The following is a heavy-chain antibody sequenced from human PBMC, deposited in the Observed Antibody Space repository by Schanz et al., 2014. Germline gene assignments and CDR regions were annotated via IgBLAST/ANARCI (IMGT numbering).Heavy chain of an antibody. CDR2: IIPVLNIA. CDR3: ARDRLECGAECYSVEVFEI. D-gene: IGHD2-21*01. CDR1: GGTFSSYT. Sequence: QLQLVQSGAEVKKPGSSVKVSCKLSGGTFSSYTISWMRQAPGQGLEWMGKIIPVLNIATYAQRFQDKVTITADTSTTTAYMELSGLRSEDTAVYYCARDRLECGAECYSVEVFEIWGQGTLVTVSS. J-gene: IGHJ4*02. V-gene: IGHV1-69*08.